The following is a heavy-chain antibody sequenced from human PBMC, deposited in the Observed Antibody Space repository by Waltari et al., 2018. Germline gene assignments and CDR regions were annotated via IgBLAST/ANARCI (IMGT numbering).Heavy chain of an antibody. CDR3: AHRPDFWGGYFFDY. CDR1: GFSLRTSGMG. V-gene: IGHV2-5*02. D-gene: IGHD3-3*01. CDR2: IYLDDDK. J-gene: IGHJ4*02. Sequence: QITLKESGPTLVNPTQTLTLTCTFSGFSLRTSGMGVGCIRQPPGKALEWLAAIYLDDDKRYSPSLKSRLTITKDTSKNQVVLTMSNMDPVDTATYYCAHRPDFWGGYFFDYWGQGSLITVSS.